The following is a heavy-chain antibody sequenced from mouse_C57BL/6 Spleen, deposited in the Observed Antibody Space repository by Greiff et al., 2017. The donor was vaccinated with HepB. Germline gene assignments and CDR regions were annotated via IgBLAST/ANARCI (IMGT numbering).Heavy chain of an antibody. V-gene: IGHV1-80*01. J-gene: IGHJ1*03. CDR1: GYAFSSYW. CDR3: ARDYYGSPSYWYFDV. D-gene: IGHD1-1*01. CDR2: IYPGDGDT. Sequence: QVQLKQSGAELVKPGASVKISCKASGYAFSSYWMNWVKQRPGKGLEWIGQIYPGDGDTNYNGKFKGKATLTADKSSSTAYMQLSSLTSEDSAVYFCARDYYGSPSYWYFDVWGTGTTVTVSS.